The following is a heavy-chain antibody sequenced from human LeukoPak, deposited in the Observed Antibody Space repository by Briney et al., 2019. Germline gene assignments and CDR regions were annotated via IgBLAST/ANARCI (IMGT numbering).Heavy chain of an antibody. CDR1: GFTFSSYW. J-gene: IGHJ4*01. CDR3: ARDGTAAGLYFDL. V-gene: IGHV3-7*01. CDR2: IKQDGGEK. D-gene: IGHD6-13*01. Sequence: GGSLRLSCGVSGFTFSSYWMNWVRQAPGKGLEWVASIKQDGGEKSYVDSVKGRITISRDNAKNSLYLQMSSLRAEDTAVYYCARDGTAAGLYFDLWGQGTLVTVSS.